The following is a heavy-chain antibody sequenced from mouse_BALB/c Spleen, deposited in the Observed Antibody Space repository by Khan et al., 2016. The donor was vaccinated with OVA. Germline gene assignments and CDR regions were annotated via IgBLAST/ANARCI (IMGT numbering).Heavy chain of an antibody. V-gene: IGHV2-6-5*01. Sequence: QVQLKESGPGLVAPSQSLSITCTVSGFSLTDYAVSWIRQPPGKGLEWLGVIWGGGSKYYNSALKSRLSISKDNSKSQVFLKMNSLQTDDTAMYYCAKDPPYYAMDHWGQGTSVTVSS. CDR2: IWGGGSK. J-gene: IGHJ4*01. CDR1: GFSLTDYA. CDR3: AKDPPYYAMDH.